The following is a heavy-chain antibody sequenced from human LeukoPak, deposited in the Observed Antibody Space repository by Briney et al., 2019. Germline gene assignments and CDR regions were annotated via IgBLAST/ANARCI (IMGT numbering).Heavy chain of an antibody. D-gene: IGHD1-1*01. CDR3: ARLKQTRGTYYYFDY. CDR1: GGSVSSYY. V-gene: IGHV4-59*02. CDR2: IYSSGIT. J-gene: IGHJ4*02. Sequence: SETLSLTCTVSGGSVSSYYWSWIRQPPGKGLEWIGYIYSSGITNYNPSLQSRVTIAVDTSKNQFSLKLISVTAADTAVFYCARLKQTRGTYYYFDYWGQGALVTVSS.